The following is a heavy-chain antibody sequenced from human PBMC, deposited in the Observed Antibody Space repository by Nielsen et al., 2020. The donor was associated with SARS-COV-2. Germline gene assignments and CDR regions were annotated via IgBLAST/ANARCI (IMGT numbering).Heavy chain of an antibody. CDR3: ARHNSPTIFGVVIETSGMDV. D-gene: IGHD3-3*01. CDR2: IYYSGST. V-gene: IGHV4-61*07. Sequence: WIRQPPGKGLEWIGYIYYSGSTNYNPSLKSRVTISVDTSKNQFSLKLSSVTAADTAVYYCARHNSPTIFGVVIETSGMDVWGQGTTVTVSS. J-gene: IGHJ6*02.